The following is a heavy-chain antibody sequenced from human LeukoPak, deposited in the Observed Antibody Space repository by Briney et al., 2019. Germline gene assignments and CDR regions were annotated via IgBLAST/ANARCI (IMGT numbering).Heavy chain of an antibody. Sequence: PGESMKISCKGSGYTFTNYWIAWVRQMPGKGMEWMGIIYPGDSDTRYSPSFQGQVTFSADMSITTAYLQWSCLKTSDTAMYYCARPGTVAAYFYYWGQGTLVTVSS. J-gene: IGHJ4*02. D-gene: IGHD6-19*01. V-gene: IGHV5-51*01. CDR1: GYTFTNYW. CDR3: ARPGTVAAYFYY. CDR2: IYPGDSDT.